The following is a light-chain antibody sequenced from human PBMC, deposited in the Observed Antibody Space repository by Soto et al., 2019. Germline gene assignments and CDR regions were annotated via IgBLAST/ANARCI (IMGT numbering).Light chain of an antibody. CDR1: QSISSR. CDR3: QQYYSYPLT. V-gene: IGKV1-5*03. Sequence: DIQMTQSPSTLSASIGDRVTITCRASQSISSRLAWYQQKPGKAPKLLIHEASSLESGVPSRFSGSGSETEFTLTISSLQPDDFAIYYCQQYYSYPLTFGGGTKVEIK. CDR2: EAS. J-gene: IGKJ4*01.